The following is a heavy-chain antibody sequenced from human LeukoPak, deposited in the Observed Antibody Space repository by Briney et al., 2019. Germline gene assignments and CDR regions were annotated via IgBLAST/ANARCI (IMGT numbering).Heavy chain of an antibody. J-gene: IGHJ4*02. D-gene: IGHD3-10*01. CDR3: AKDAYGSPNYFDY. CDR2: INNNGGNT. V-gene: IGHV3-23*01. Sequence: GGSLRLSCAAPGFTFSRHAMSWVRQAPGKGLEWVSGINNNGGNTYYADSVKARFTISRDNSKNTLYLQMDSLRAEDTAVYYCAKDAYGSPNYFDYWGQGTLVTVSS. CDR1: GFTFSRHA.